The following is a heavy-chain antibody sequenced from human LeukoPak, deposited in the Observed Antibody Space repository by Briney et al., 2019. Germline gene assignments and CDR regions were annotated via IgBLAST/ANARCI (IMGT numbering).Heavy chain of an antibody. Sequence: SETLSLTCTVSGGSISSGGYYWSWIRQHPGKGLEWIGYIYYSGSTYYNPSLKSRVTISVDTSKNQFSLKLSSVTAADTAVYYCARVTTRGNWSDPWGQGTLVTVSS. D-gene: IGHD1-14*01. CDR2: IYYSGST. CDR1: GGSISSGGYY. CDR3: ARVTTRGNWSDP. J-gene: IGHJ5*02. V-gene: IGHV4-31*03.